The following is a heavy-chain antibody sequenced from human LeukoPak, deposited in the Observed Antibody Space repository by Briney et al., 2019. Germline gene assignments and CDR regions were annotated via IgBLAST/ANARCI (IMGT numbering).Heavy chain of an antibody. D-gene: IGHD2-15*01. CDR3: AKEDCSGGSSPRGGCRYFDL. CDR1: GFTFDDYA. CDR2: ISWNSGSI. Sequence: PGGSLRLSCAASGFTFDDYAMHWVRQAPGKGLEWVSGISWNSGSIGYADSVKGRFTISRDNPKNSLYLQMNSLRAEDTALYYCAKEDCSGGSSPRGGCRYFDLWGRGTLVTVSS. V-gene: IGHV3-9*01. J-gene: IGHJ2*01.